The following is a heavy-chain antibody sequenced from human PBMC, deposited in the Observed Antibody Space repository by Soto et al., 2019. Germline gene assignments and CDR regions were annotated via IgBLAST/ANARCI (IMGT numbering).Heavy chain of an antibody. D-gene: IGHD2-2*01. CDR1: GYSFTSYW. J-gene: IGHJ6*02. CDR2: IYPGDSDT. Sequence: GESLKISCKGSGYSFTSYWIGWVRQMPGKGLEWMGIIYPGDSDTRYSPSFQGQVTISADKSISTAYLQWSSLKASDTAMYYCARQFVVVPAAMWANYYYYGMDVWSQGTTVTVSS. CDR3: ARQFVVVPAAMWANYYYYGMDV. V-gene: IGHV5-51*01.